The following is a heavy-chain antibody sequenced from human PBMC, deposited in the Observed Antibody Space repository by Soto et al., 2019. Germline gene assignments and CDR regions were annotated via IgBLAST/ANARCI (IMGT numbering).Heavy chain of an antibody. V-gene: IGHV1-18*04. CDR3: AREGDIVGLDAFDI. D-gene: IGHD2-15*01. CDR2: ISGYNAKT. J-gene: IGHJ3*02. CDR1: GYTFTNYG. Sequence: QVQLVQSGAEVKKPGASVKVSCKASGYTFTNYGIDWVRQAPGQGLEWMGWISGYNAKTNYAQKLQGRVTMTTDTSPNTAHMELRSLRSDDTAVYYGAREGDIVGLDAFDIWGQGTMVIVSS.